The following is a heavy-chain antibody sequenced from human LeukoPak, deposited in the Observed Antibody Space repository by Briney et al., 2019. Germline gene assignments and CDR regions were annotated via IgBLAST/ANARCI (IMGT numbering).Heavy chain of an antibody. V-gene: IGHV1-2*02. D-gene: IGHD5-12*01. Sequence: ASVKVSCKASGYTFTGYYMHWVRQAPGQGLEWMGWINPNSGVTNYAQKFQGRVTMTRDTSISTAYMELSRLRSDDTAVYYCARDDGPTGRIYGMDVWGQGTTVTVSS. CDR2: INPNSGVT. CDR3: ARDDGPTGRIYGMDV. CDR1: GYTFTGYY. J-gene: IGHJ6*02.